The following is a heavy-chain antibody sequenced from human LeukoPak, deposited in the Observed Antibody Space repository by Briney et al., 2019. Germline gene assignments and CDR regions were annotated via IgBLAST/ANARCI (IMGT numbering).Heavy chain of an antibody. J-gene: IGHJ5*02. CDR2: IYYSGSA. D-gene: IGHD6-19*01. Sequence: SETLSLTCSVSGGSISSSGYYWGWLRQPPGKGLEWIATIYYSGSAYYSPSLKSRVTISVDTSKNQFSLKLNSVTAADTAVYYCARHSGYTSGWYWFDPWGQGTLVTVSS. CDR1: GGSISSSGYY. CDR3: ARHSGYTSGWYWFDP. V-gene: IGHV4-39*01.